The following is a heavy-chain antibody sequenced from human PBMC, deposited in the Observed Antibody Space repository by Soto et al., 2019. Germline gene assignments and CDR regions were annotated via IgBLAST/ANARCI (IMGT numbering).Heavy chain of an antibody. CDR1: GYTFTSYG. J-gene: IGHJ4*02. V-gene: IGHV1-18*01. CDR2: ISTYKGNT. Sequence: GPEVKKPGASVKVSCKTSGYTFTSYGISWVRQAPGQGLEWMGWISTYKGNTNYAQKFQGRVTMTTDTSTSTAYMELRSLRSDDTAVYYCATRSPASDYWGQGTLVTVSS. CDR3: ATRSPASDY.